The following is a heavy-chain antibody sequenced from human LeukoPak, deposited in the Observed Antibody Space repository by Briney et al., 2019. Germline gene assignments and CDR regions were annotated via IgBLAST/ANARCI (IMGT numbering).Heavy chain of an antibody. CDR2: MFHGGNT. D-gene: IGHD2-15*01. J-gene: IGHJ5*02. V-gene: IGHV4-38-2*01. Sequence: PSETLSLTCAVSGYSISSGYHWGGVRQPPGKGPVWIGSMFHGGNTYCNPSLKSRVTMSIDTSMNQFSLNLTSVTAADTAVYFCARALYCSGATCFSPELLDTWGQGTLVTVSS. CDR3: ARALYCSGATCFSPELLDT. CDR1: GYSISSGYH.